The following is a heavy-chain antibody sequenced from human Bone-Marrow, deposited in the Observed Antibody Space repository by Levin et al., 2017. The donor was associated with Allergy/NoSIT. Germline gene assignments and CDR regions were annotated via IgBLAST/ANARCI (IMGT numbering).Heavy chain of an antibody. CDR3: AKGSSGWFQETDS. D-gene: IGHD6-19*01. Sequence: GESLQISCTASGFPFHTSAMTWVRQAPGQGLGWVSSISGDADMTSYADSVKGRFTVSRDNSKNMLFLQMDNLRVEDTAVFYCAKGSSGWFQETDSWGQGTLVTVSS. CDR2: ISGDADMT. J-gene: IGHJ4*02. CDR1: GFPFHTSA. V-gene: IGHV3-23*01.